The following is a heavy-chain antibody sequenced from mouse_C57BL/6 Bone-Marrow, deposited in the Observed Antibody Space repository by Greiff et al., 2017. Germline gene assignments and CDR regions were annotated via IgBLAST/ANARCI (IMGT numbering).Heavy chain of an antibody. Sequence: EVQLVESGGDLVKPGGSLKLSCAASGFTFSSYGMSWVRQTPDKRLEWVATISSGGSYTYYPDSVKGRFTISRDNAKNTLYLQMSSLKSEDTAMYYCATLKDYWGQGTTLTVSS. J-gene: IGHJ2*01. CDR1: GFTFSSYG. CDR2: ISSGGSYT. V-gene: IGHV5-6*01. CDR3: ATLKDY.